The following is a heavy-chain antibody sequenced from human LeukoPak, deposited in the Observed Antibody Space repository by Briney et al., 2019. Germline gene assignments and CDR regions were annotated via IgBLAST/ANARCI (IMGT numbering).Heavy chain of an antibody. CDR1: GYTFTDYY. V-gene: IGHV1-2*02. D-gene: IGHD1-20*01. Sequence: ASVKVSCKAAGYTFTDYYLHWVRQAPGQGLEWMGWISPNTGDTNYAQKFQGRVTMTRDTSIGTAYMELSSLRTDDTAVYYCASPRCNWNYPDVWGKGTTVTVSS. J-gene: IGHJ6*03. CDR2: ISPNTGDT. CDR3: ASPRCNWNYPDV.